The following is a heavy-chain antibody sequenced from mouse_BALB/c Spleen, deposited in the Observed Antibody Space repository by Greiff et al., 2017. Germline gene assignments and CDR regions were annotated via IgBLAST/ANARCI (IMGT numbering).Heavy chain of an antibody. CDR3: ARGEGPYAMDY. J-gene: IGHJ4*01. D-gene: IGHD3-3*01. CDR1: GFTFSSFG. V-gene: IGHV5-17*02. CDR2: ISSGSSTI. Sequence: DVHLVESGGGLVQPGGSRKLSCAASGFTFSSFGMHWVRQAPEKGLEWVAYISSGSSTIYYADTVKGRFTISRDNPKNTLFLQLTSLRSEDTAMYYCARGEGPYAMDYWGQGTSVTVSS.